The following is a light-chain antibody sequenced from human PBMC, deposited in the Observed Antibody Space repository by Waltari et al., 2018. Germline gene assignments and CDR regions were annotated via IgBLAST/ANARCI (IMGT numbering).Light chain of an antibody. V-gene: IGKV3-15*01. Sequence: EIVMTQSPATLSVSPGERATLSCRASQSVSSNLAWSQQKPGQAPRLLIYGASTRATGIPVSFSGSGSGTEFTLTISSLQSEDFAVYYCQQYNTWPPYTFGQGTKLEIK. CDR1: QSVSSN. CDR2: GAS. CDR3: QQYNTWPPYT. J-gene: IGKJ2*01.